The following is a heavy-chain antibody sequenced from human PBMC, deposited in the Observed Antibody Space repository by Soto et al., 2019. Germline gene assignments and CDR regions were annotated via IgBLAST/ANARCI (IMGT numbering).Heavy chain of an antibody. J-gene: IGHJ4*02. Sequence: ASVKVSCKASGYTFTKYYVLWVRQAPGQGLEWVGRINPNTGGTNYAQKFQDRVTMTRDTSITTAYMELSRLRSDDTAVYYCARQLAYCGGDCYTEPIDYWGQGTQVTVSP. CDR3: ARQLAYCGGDCYTEPIDY. CDR2: INPNTGGT. CDR1: GYTFTKYY. V-gene: IGHV1-2*06. D-gene: IGHD2-21*02.